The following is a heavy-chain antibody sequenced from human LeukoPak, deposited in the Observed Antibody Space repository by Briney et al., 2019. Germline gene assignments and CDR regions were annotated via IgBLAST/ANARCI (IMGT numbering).Heavy chain of an antibody. Sequence: SGGSLRLSCAASGFTFSSCAVNWVRQAPGKGLEWVSGISDSGGSTYYADSVKGRFTISRDNSKNTLYLQMNSLRAEDTAVYYCAKEKLSYYYDSSGYYYGGYYFDYWGQGTLVTVSS. V-gene: IGHV3-23*01. D-gene: IGHD3-22*01. J-gene: IGHJ4*02. CDR3: AKEKLSYYYDSSGYYYGGYYFDY. CDR1: GFTFSSCA. CDR2: ISDSGGST.